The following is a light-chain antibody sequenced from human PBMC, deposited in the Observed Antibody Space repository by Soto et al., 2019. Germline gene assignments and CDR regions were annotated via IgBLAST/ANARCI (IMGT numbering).Light chain of an antibody. J-gene: IGKJ1*01. CDR3: HQYNGWPRT. V-gene: IGKV3-15*01. Sequence: EIVMTQSPATLSVSPGERVTLSCRASQSISSSLAWYQQKPGQAPSLLFYGASTRASGVPARFSGSGSGTEFTLTISSLQSEDFAVYYCHQYNGWPRTFGQGTKVDI. CDR2: GAS. CDR1: QSISSS.